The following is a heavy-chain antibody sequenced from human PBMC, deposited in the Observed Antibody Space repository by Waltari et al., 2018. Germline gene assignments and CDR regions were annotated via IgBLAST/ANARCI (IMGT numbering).Heavy chain of an antibody. D-gene: IGHD3-16*02. CDR2: ISGIGATP. CDR3: AKGSRGYTNYFFDS. CDR1: GVSFMGLA. J-gene: IGHJ4*02. V-gene: IGHV3-23*01. Sequence: EVQLLESEGGLVQPGEALRLYCGASGVSFMGLAMTWVRQAPGEGLDCVASISGIGATPVYADSVKGRFTIVRDNSRDTVYLQMNSLRVDDSAVYYCAKGSRGYTNYFFDSWGQGTLVSVSS.